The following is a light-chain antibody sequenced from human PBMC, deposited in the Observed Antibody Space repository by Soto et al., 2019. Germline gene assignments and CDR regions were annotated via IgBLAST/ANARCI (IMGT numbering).Light chain of an antibody. J-gene: IGLJ2*01. CDR3: QSYDTSLSGSVV. V-gene: IGLV1-40*01. CDR1: SSNIGAGYD. CDR2: GST. Sequence: QAVVTQPPSVSGAPGQRVTISCTGSSSNIGAGYDVHWYQQLPGTAPKLLIFGSTNRPSGVPDRFSGSKSVTSASLDITGLQAEDEADYYCQSYDTSLSGSVVFGGGTQLTVL.